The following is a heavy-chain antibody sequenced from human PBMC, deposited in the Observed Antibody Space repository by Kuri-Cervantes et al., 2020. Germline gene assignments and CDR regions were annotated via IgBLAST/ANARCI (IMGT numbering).Heavy chain of an antibody. Sequence: GESLKTSCAASGFTFSSYSMNWVRQAPGKGLEWVSYISSSSSTIYYADSVKGRFTISRDNAKNSLYLQMNSLRDEDTAVYYCARSRIVGATPHFDYWGQGTLVTVSS. CDR3: ARSRIVGATPHFDY. V-gene: IGHV3-48*02. J-gene: IGHJ4*02. CDR1: GFTFSSYS. D-gene: IGHD1-26*01. CDR2: ISSSSSTI.